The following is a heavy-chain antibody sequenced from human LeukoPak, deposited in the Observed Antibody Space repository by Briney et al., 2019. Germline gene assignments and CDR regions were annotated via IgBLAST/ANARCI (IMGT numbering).Heavy chain of an antibody. J-gene: IGHJ4*02. D-gene: IGHD2-15*01. CDR2: IYYSGST. CDR1: GGSISSGGYY. CDR3: ARRYCSGGSCYFDY. Sequence: SETLSLTCTVSGGSISSGGYYWSWIRQHPGKGLEWIGYIYYSGSTYYNPSLKSRVTISVDTSKNQFSLKLSSVTAADTAVYYCARRYCSGGSCYFDYWGQGTLVAVSS. V-gene: IGHV4-31*03.